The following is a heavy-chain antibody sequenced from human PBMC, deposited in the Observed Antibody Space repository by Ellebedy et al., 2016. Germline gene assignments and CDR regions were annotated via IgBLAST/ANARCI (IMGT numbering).Heavy chain of an antibody. D-gene: IGHD6-6*01. CDR2: INPNSGGT. CDR3: AREVRSSSSLFYEWFDP. J-gene: IGHJ5*02. CDR1: GYTFTGYY. Sequence: ASVKVSCXASGYTFTGYYMHWVRQAPGQGLEWMGWINPNSGGTNYAQKFQGRVTMTRDTSISTAYMELSRLRSDDTAVYYCAREVRSSSSLFYEWFDPWGQGTLVTVSS. V-gene: IGHV1-2*02.